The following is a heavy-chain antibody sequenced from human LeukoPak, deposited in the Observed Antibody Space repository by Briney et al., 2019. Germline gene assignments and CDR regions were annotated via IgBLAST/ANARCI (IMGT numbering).Heavy chain of an antibody. D-gene: IGHD3-10*01. V-gene: IGHV4-59*08. CDR1: GGSISSYY. J-gene: IGHJ6*02. CDR3: ARSKVRGVDYYYYGMDV. CDR2: IYYNGST. Sequence: SQTLSLTCTVSGGSISSYYWSWIRQPPGKGLEWIGYIYYNGSTRYNPSLKSRVTISADTSKNQLSLKLSSVTAADTALYYCARSKVRGVDYYYYGMDVWGQGTTVTVSS.